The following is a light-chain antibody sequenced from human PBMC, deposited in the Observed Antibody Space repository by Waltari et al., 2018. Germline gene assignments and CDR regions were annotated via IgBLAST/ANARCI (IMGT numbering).Light chain of an antibody. Sequence: DIVMTQSPLSLPVTPGEPASISCRSSQSLLHSNGYNYLDWYLQKPGQSPQLLISLGSNRASGVPDRFSGSGSGTDFTLKISRVEAEDVGLYYCMQGLQTPYTFGQVTKLEIK. CDR2: LGS. J-gene: IGKJ2*01. V-gene: IGKV2-28*01. CDR3: MQGLQTPYT. CDR1: QSLLHSNGYNY.